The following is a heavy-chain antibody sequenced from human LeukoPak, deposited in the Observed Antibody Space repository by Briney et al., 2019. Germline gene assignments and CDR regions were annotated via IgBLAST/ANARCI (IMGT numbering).Heavy chain of an antibody. V-gene: IGHV4-4*07. D-gene: IGHD1-26*01. Sequence: SETLSLTCTVSGGSINSYYWGWIRQPAGKGLEWIGRIYTTGSTHYNPSLKGRLTISVDTSKNQFSLKLTSVTAADTAMYYCARAGYTISYYSLDYWGQGALVTVSS. CDR1: GGSINSYY. CDR3: ARAGYTISYYSLDY. J-gene: IGHJ4*02. CDR2: IYTTGST.